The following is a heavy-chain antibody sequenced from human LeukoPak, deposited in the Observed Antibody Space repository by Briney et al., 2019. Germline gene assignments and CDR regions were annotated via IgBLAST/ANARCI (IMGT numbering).Heavy chain of an antibody. J-gene: IGHJ4*02. D-gene: IGHD3-10*01. Sequence: SETLSLTCAVSGGSISSSNWWSWVRQPPGKGLEWIGEIYHSGSTNYNPSLKSRVTMSVDTSRNQLSLKLSSVTATDTAVYYCAKDGTRPFYGSGSYYNYFDSWGQGTLVTVSS. CDR2: IYHSGST. CDR1: GGSISSSNW. CDR3: AKDGTRPFYGSGSYYNYFDS. V-gene: IGHV4-4*02.